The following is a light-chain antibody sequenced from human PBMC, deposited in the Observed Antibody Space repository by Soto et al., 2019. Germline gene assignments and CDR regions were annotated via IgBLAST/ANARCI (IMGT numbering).Light chain of an antibody. CDR2: EVT. CDR3: GSHASGTTMV. Sequence: QSVLTQPASVSGSPGQSITISCTGTTSDVGGYDYVSWYQQYPGKAPSLIIYEVTFRPSGVSNRFSGSKSGNTASLTISGLQAEDEADYYCGSHASGTTMVFGGGTKLTVL. V-gene: IGLV2-14*01. J-gene: IGLJ3*02. CDR1: TSDVGGYDY.